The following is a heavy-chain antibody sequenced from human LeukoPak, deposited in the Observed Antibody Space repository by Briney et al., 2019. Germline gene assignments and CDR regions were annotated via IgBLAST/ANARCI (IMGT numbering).Heavy chain of an antibody. CDR1: GFTFSSYE. D-gene: IGHD2-15*01. CDR2: ISSSGSTI. J-gene: IGHJ5*02. V-gene: IGHV3-48*03. CDR3: ARFLGYCSGGSCSDPNWFDP. Sequence: GGSLRLSCAASGFTFSSYEMNWVRQAPGKGLEWVSYISSSGSTIYYADSVKGRFTISRDNAKNSLYLQMNSLRAEDTTVYYCARFLGYCSGGSCSDPNWFDPWGQGTLVTVSS.